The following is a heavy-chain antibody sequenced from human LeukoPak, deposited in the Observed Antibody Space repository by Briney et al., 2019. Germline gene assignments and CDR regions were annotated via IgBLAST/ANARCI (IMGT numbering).Heavy chain of an antibody. J-gene: IGHJ3*02. CDR2: IYPGDSDT. CDR3: ARRRYCSSTSCYEGAFDI. CDR1: GYSFTSYW. Sequence: GESLKISCKGSGYSFTSYWIAWVRQMPGKGLEWMGIIYPGDSDTRYSPSFQGQVTISADKSISTAYLLWSSLKASDTAMYYCARRRYCSSTSCYEGAFDIWGQGTMVTVSS. D-gene: IGHD2-2*01. V-gene: IGHV5-51*01.